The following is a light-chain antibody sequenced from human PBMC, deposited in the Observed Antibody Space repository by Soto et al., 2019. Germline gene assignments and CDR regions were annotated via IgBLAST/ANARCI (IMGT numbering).Light chain of an antibody. CDR3: HKYNSAPIT. CDR1: QGIANY. CDR2: GAS. V-gene: IGKV1-27*01. J-gene: IGKJ5*01. Sequence: DIQVTQSPSSLSASVGDRVTITCRASQGIANYLAWYQQKPGKVPKLLIYGASTLQSGVPSRFSGSGSGTDFTLTISSLQPEDVATYYCHKYNSAPITFDQGTRLEIK.